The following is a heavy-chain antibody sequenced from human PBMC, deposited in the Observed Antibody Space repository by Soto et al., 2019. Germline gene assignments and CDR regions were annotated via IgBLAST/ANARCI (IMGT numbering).Heavy chain of an antibody. CDR3: ARGPVVVSD. Sequence: ASVKVSCKTSGYTFIDYYIHWVRQAPGQGLEWVGWINPKSGGTNYAQSFQGRVTVTRDTSISTAHMELSRLKSDDTAVYYCARGPVVVSDWGQGTLVTVSS. CDR1: GYTFIDYY. V-gene: IGHV1-2*02. D-gene: IGHD3-22*01. J-gene: IGHJ4*02. CDR2: INPKSGGT.